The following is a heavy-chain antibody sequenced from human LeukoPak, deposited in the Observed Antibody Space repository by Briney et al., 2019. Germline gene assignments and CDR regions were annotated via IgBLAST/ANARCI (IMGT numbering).Heavy chain of an antibody. D-gene: IGHD3-10*01. CDR2: INPNSGGT. CDR1: GYTFTGYY. V-gene: IGHV1-2*06. J-gene: IGHJ4*02. Sequence: ASVKVSCKASGYTFTGYYIHWVRQAPGQGLEWMGRINPNSGGTNYAQKFQGRVTMTRDTSISTAYMELSRLRSDDTAVYYCARARGTSGSYFREDFDYWGQGTLVTVS. CDR3: ARARGTSGSYFREDFDY.